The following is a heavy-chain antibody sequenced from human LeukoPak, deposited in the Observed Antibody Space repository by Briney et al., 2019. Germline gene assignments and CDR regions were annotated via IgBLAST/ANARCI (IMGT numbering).Heavy chain of an antibody. D-gene: IGHD3-22*01. CDR1: GFTFSDYY. J-gene: IGHJ4*02. CDR3: ARDHYYDSSGYLLGY. Sequence: GGSLRLSCAASGFTFSDYYMSWIRQALGKGLEWVSYISSSGSTIYYADSVKGRFTISRDNAKNSLYLQMNSLRAEDTAVYYCARDHYYDSSGYLLGYWGQGTLVTVSS. CDR2: ISSSGSTI. V-gene: IGHV3-11*01.